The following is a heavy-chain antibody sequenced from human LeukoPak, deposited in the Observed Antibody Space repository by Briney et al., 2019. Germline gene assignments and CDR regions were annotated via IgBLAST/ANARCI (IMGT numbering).Heavy chain of an antibody. CDR1: GYSISSGYY. J-gene: IGHJ4*02. Sequence: SDTLSLTCTVSGYSISSGYYWGWIRPPPGKGLEWIGSIYHSGSTYYNPSLKSRVTISVDTSKNQCSLKLSSVTAADTAVYYCARVGLPPLTGDRPRGFDYWGQGTLVTVSS. CDR2: IYHSGST. V-gene: IGHV4-38-2*02. D-gene: IGHD7-27*01. CDR3: ARVGLPPLTGDRPRGFDY.